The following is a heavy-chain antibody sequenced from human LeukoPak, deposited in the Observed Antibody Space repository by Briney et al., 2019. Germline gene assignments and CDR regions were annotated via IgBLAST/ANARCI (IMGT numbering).Heavy chain of an antibody. V-gene: IGHV1-24*01. CDR2: FDPGDAET. CDR1: GYSLTELS. Sequence: GASVRVSCKVSGYSLTELSMHWVRQTLGKGREWMGAFDPGDAETIYAQKFQGRVTLTEDTSTDTAYMELTSLRAEDTAVYYCARVRGGKWQGAFDIWGQGTMVTVSS. D-gene: IGHD3-16*01. CDR3: ARVRGGKWQGAFDI. J-gene: IGHJ3*02.